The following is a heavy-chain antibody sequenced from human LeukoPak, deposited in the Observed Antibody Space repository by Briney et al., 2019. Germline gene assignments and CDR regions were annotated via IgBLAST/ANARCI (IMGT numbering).Heavy chain of an antibody. CDR1: GYSISSGYF. CDR2: IYHSRST. J-gene: IGHJ4*02. CDR3: ARDFSGYNVGY. V-gene: IGHV4-38-2*02. D-gene: IGHD5-12*01. Sequence: SETLSLTCAVSGYSISSGYFWGWIRQPPGKGLEWFGSIYHSRSTYYNASLRSRVTISVDTSKNEFYLKLSFLSAADTAVYYCARDFSGYNVGYWRQGIVVSVPT.